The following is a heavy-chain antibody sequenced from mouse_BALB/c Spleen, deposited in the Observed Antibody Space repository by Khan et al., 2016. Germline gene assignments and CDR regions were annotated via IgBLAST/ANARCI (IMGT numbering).Heavy chain of an antibody. CDR2: ILPGNANS. CDR3: ARAWYSMDY. Sequence: QVQLQQSGAELMKPGASVKISCKATGYTFSNYWIEWVKQRPGHGLEWIGDILPGNANSNYNENLKGKATLTADTSSNTAYMQLSSLTSEDSAGHYCARAWYSMDYWGQGTSVTVPS. J-gene: IGHJ4*01. V-gene: IGHV1-9*01. CDR1: GYTFSNYW.